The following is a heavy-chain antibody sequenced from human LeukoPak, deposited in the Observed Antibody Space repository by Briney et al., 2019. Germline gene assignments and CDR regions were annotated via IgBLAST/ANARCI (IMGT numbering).Heavy chain of an antibody. V-gene: IGHV3-23*01. CDR1: GFTFSSYA. CDR2: ISGSGGST. D-gene: IGHD3-9*01. Sequence: GGSLRLSCAASGFTFSSYAMSWVRQAPGKGLEWVSAISGSGGSTYYADSVKGRFTISRDNSKNTPYLQMNSLRAEDTAVYYCAKGEGYDILTGNSEFDYWGQGTLVTVSS. CDR3: AKGEGYDILTGNSEFDY. J-gene: IGHJ4*02.